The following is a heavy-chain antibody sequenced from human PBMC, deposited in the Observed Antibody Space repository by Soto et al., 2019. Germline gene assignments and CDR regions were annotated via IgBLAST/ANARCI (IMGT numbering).Heavy chain of an antibody. CDR3: ARDQRYDFWSGYYRDYGMDV. J-gene: IGHJ6*02. Sequence: SVKVSCKASGGTFSSYAISWVRQAPGQGLEWMGGIIPIFGTANYAQKFQGRVTITADESTSTAYMELSSLRSEDTAVYYCARDQRYDFWSGYYRDYGMDVWGQGTTVTVSS. CDR1: GGTFSSYA. V-gene: IGHV1-69*13. D-gene: IGHD3-3*01. CDR2: IIPIFGTA.